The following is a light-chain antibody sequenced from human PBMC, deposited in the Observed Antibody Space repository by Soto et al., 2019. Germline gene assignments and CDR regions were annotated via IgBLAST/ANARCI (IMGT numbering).Light chain of an antibody. CDR2: KAS. CDR1: QSIGIW. CDR3: QQYNDYSWT. Sequence: IQMTQSPSTLSATVGDRVAITFRARQSIGIWLAWYQQKPGKAPRFLIYKASSLESGVPSRFSGSGYGTEFTLTISSLQPDDFATYYCQQYNDYSWTFGQGTKVEIK. J-gene: IGKJ1*01. V-gene: IGKV1-5*03.